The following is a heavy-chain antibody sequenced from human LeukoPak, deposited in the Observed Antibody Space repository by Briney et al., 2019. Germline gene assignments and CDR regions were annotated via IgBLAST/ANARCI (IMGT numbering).Heavy chain of an antibody. CDR3: AKNLLGSESFSWYFDL. CDR2: IIPILDIA. CDR1: GGTFSNYA. V-gene: IGHV1-69*04. D-gene: IGHD1-26*01. J-gene: IGHJ2*01. Sequence: SVKVSCKASGGTFSNYAISWVRQAPGQGLEWMGRIIPILDIANYAQKFQGRVTITADKSTSTAYMELSSLRSEDTAVYYCAKNLLGSESFSWYFDLWGRGTLVTVSS.